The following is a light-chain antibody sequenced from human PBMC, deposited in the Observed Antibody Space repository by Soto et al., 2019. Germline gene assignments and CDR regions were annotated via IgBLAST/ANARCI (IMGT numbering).Light chain of an antibody. J-gene: IGKJ3*01. V-gene: IGKV3-11*01. CDR1: QSVRPY. CDR2: PVL. CDR3: QQRRNWHFT. Sequence: EIVLTQSPATLSLSPGETATLSCRASQSVRPYSAWYQRKPAEATSPLIYPVLSRATGIAGRFSGSGYRKNFTLTIRSLAPEDFAVYYCQQRRNWHFTFGPGTKVDIK.